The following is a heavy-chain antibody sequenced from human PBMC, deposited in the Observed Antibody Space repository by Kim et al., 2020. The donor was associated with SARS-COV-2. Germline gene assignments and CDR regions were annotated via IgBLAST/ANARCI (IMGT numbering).Heavy chain of an antibody. CDR2: IYYSGST. D-gene: IGHD3-22*01. Sequence: SETLSLTCTVSGGSISSSSYYWGWIRQHPGKGLEWIGSIYYSGSTYYNPSLKSRVTISVDTSKNQFSLTLSSVTAADTAVYHCPSRASTGYFPFDYWGQG. J-gene: IGHJ4*02. CDR1: GGSISSSSYY. CDR3: PSRASTGYFPFDY. V-gene: IGHV4-39*01.